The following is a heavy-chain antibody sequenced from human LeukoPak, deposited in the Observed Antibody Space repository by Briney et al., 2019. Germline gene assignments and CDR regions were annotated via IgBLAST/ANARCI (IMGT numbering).Heavy chain of an antibody. V-gene: IGHV3-66*01. J-gene: IGHJ4*01. CDR2: IYASGNS. CDR3: ARDLKELDAFDY. CDR1: GFSVTTNY. Sequence: GGSLRLSCAVSGFSVTTNYMSWVRQAPGKGLEWVTVIYASGNSYYGDSVRGRFTLSRDDSKNMLFLQMDSLTAEDTAVYYCARDLKELDAFDYWGQEPWSPSLQ. D-gene: IGHD1-7*01.